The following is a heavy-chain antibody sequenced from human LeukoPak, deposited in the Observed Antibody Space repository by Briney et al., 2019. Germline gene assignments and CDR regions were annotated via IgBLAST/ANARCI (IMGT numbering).Heavy chain of an antibody. CDR2: ISPSGTT. J-gene: IGHJ4*02. D-gene: IGHD5-24*01. CDR3: ARGARAGYNLEPFDY. Sequence: SETLSLTCTVSGGYTGSHYWSWIRQPAGKGLEWIGRISPSGTTHYNPSLGSRVTMSVDTSKNYFSLRLSSVTAADTAVYYCARGARAGYNLEPFDYWGQGTLVTVSS. V-gene: IGHV4-4*07. CDR1: GGYTGSHY.